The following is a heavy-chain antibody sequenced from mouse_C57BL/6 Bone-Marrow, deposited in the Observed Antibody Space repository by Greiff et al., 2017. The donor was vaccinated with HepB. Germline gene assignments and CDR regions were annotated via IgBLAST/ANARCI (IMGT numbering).Heavy chain of an antibody. CDR3: AREGDHYYGSSPYFDY. D-gene: IGHD1-1*01. V-gene: IGHV1-37*01. Sequence: EVQLQESGPELVKPGASVKISCKASGYSFTGYFMNWVKQSHGKSLEWIGRINPYNGDTCYNQKFKGKAKLTVDKSSSTDYMELLSLTSEDFAVYYCAREGDHYYGSSPYFDYWGQGTTLTVSS. CDR2: INPYNGDT. J-gene: IGHJ2*01. CDR1: GYSFTGYF.